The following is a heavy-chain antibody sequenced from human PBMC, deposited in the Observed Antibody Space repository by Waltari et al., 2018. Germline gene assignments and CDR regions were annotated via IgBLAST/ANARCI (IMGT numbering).Heavy chain of an antibody. CDR2: ISAYNGNT. Sequence: QVQLVQSGAEVKKPGASVKVSCKASGYTFTSYGISWVRQAPGQGLEWMGWISAYNGNTNYAQKLQGRVTMTTDTATSPAYMERRSLGSDDTAVCYCARVGELELNIQAFEIWGQGTRVTVSS. J-gene: IGHJ3*02. D-gene: IGHD1-7*01. CDR3: ARVGELELNIQAFEI. V-gene: IGHV1-18*01. CDR1: GYTFTSYG.